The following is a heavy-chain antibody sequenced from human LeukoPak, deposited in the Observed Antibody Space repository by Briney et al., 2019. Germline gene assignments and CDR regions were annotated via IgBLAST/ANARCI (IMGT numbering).Heavy chain of an antibody. CDR3: ARALYYDSSGYYSSSYYYFQH. Sequence: GASVKVSCKASGYTFTSYYLHWVRQAPGQGLEWVGWINPNRGGTNYAQKFQGRVTMTRDTSISTAYMELSRLRSDDTAEYYCARALYYDSSGYYSSSYYYFQHWGQGTLVTVSS. CDR1: GYTFTSYY. V-gene: IGHV1-2*02. J-gene: IGHJ1*01. D-gene: IGHD3-22*01. CDR2: INPNRGGT.